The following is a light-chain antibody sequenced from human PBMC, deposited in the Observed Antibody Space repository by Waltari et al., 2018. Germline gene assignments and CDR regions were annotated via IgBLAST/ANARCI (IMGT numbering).Light chain of an antibody. V-gene: IGKV1-8*01. CDR3: QQYYNYPFT. CDR1: QDIASF. CDR2: AAS. J-gene: IGKJ3*01. Sequence: AIRMTQSPSSFSASTGDRVTITCRASQDIASFLAWYQQKPGKAPNLLIYAASTLQRGVPSRFSGSGSGTDFTLTISWLQSEDFSTYYCQQYYNYPFTFGPGTKVDIK.